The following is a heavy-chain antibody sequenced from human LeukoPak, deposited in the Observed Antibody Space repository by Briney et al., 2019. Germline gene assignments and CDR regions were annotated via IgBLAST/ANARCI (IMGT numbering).Heavy chain of an antibody. CDR1: GFTFSSYA. Sequence: GGSLRLSCAASGFTFSSYAMSWVRQAPGKGLEWVSAISGSGGSTYYADSVKGQFTISRDNSKNTLYLQMNSLRAEDTAVYYCAKAASYDILTGYVTYYFDYWGQGTLVTVSS. CDR3: AKAASYDILTGYVTYYFDY. CDR2: ISGSGGST. J-gene: IGHJ4*02. V-gene: IGHV3-23*01. D-gene: IGHD3-9*01.